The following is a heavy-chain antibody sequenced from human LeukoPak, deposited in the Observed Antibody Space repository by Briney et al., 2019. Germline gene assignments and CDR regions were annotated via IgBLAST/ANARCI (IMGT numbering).Heavy chain of an antibody. CDR3: ARSDYDYFDY. V-gene: IGHV3-7*01. J-gene: IGHJ4*02. Sequence: GGSLRLSCAASGFTFSSSWMSWVRQAPGKGLEWVANIKQVGSEKYYVDSVKGRFTISRDSAKNSLYLQMNSLRAEDTAMYYCARSDYDYFDYWGQGTLVTVSS. D-gene: IGHD3-16*01. CDR1: GFTFSSSW. CDR2: IKQVGSEK.